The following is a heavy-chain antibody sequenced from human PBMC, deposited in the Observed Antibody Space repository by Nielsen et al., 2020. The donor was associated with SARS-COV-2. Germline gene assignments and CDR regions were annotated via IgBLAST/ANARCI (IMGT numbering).Heavy chain of an antibody. J-gene: IGHJ5*02. D-gene: IGHD5-18*01. CDR1: GYTFTSYA. CDR3: ARRGYSYGKRESNWFDP. CDR2: INPSGGST. V-gene: IGHV1-46*01. Sequence: ASVKVSCKASGYTFTSYAMHWVRQAPGQRLEWMGIINPSGGSTSYAQKFQGRVTMTRDTSTSTVYMELSSLRSEDTAVYYCARRGYSYGKRESNWFDPWGQGTLVTVSS.